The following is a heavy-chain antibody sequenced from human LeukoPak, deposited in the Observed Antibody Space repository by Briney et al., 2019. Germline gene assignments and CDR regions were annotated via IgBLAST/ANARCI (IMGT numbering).Heavy chain of an antibody. V-gene: IGHV3-21*01. CDR1: GFTFSSYS. CDR2: ISSSSSYI. D-gene: IGHD2-2*01. J-gene: IGHJ6*03. CDR3: ARVKTVPAAIMDV. Sequence: GGSLRLSCAASGFTFSSYSMNWVRQAPGRGLEWVSSISSSSSYIYYADSVKGRFTISRDNAKNSLYLQMNSLRAEDTAVYYCARVKTVPAAIMDVWGKGTTVTVSS.